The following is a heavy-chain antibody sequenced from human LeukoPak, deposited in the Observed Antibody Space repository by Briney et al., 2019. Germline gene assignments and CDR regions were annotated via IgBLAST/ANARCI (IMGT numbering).Heavy chain of an antibody. CDR3: ARRAGGYSHPYDY. Sequence: PGGSLRLSCAASGFTFSSYAMSWVRQAPGKGLEWVSVISGSGGNTYYADSVKGRFTISRDNSKNTLYLQMNSLRAEDTAVYYCARRAGGYSHPYDYWGQGILVTVSS. D-gene: IGHD4-23*01. CDR1: GFTFSSYA. CDR2: ISGSGGNT. V-gene: IGHV3-23*01. J-gene: IGHJ4*02.